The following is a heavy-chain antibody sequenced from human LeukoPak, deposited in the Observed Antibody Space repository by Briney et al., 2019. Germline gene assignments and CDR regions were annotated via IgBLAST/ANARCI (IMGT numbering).Heavy chain of an antibody. CDR1: GFTVSSNY. CDR3: ARGGDYDSSGYYYYFDY. D-gene: IGHD3-22*01. V-gene: IGHV3-53*01. J-gene: IGHJ4*02. CDR2: IYSGGST. Sequence: PGGSLRLSCAASGFTVSSNYMSWVRQAPGKGLELVSVIYSGGSTYYADSVKGRFTIPRDNSKNTLYLQMNSLRAEDTAVYYCARGGDYDSSGYYYYFDYWGQGTLVTVSS.